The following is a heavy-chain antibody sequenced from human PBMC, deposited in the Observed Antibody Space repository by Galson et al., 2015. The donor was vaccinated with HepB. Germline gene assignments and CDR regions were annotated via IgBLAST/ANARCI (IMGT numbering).Heavy chain of an antibody. J-gene: IGHJ4*02. CDR2: ISSSSSTI. CDR3: ARDIHGDYGY. Sequence: SLRLSCAASGFTFSSYSMNWVRQAPGKGLEWVSYISSSSSTIYYADSVKGRFTISRDNAKNSLYLQMNSLRAEDTAVYYCARDIHGDYGYWGQGTLVTVSS. D-gene: IGHD4-17*01. V-gene: IGHV3-48*01. CDR1: GFTFSSYS.